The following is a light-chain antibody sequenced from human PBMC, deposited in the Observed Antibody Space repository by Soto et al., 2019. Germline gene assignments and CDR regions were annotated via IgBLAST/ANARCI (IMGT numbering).Light chain of an antibody. CDR2: GVS. CDR3: CSYAGPSTFVI. J-gene: IGLJ2*01. V-gene: IGLV2-23*02. CDR1: YSDVGSWNL. Sequence: QSALTHPASVSWSRGESITISCTATYSDVGSWNLVSWYQQYPGKAPKLVIFGVSERPSGISNRFSGSKSGNTSSLTIFGLQAEDEAVYYCCSYAGPSTFVIFGGGTKLTVL.